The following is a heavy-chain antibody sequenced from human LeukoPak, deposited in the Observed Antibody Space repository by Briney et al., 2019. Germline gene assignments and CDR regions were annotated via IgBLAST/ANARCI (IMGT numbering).Heavy chain of an antibody. Sequence: GGSLRLSCAASGFTFSSYAMSWVRQAPGKGLEWVSAISGSGGSTYYADSVKGRFTTSRDNSKNTLCLQMNSLRAEDTAVYYCAKAEGRYYYDSSGYYPYWGQGTLVTVSS. V-gene: IGHV3-23*01. CDR1: GFTFSSYA. J-gene: IGHJ4*02. D-gene: IGHD3-22*01. CDR3: AKAEGRYYYDSSGYYPY. CDR2: ISGSGGST.